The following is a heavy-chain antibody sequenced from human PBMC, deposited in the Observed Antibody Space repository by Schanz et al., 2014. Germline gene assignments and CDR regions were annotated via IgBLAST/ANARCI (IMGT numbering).Heavy chain of an antibody. CDR2: ISVGNNYI. J-gene: IGHJ3*02. V-gene: IGHV3-21*01. CDR3: VREDMVRGIRAFDI. CDR1: GFTFRSYS. Sequence: LMESGGGVVRPGGSLRVSCAASGFTFRSYSMHWIRQAPGKGLEWVSYISVGNNYIYYADSVKGRFTISRDDAKNSLYLQMNSLRVEDTAIYYCVREDMVRGIRAFDIWGQGTMVTVSS. D-gene: IGHD3-10*01.